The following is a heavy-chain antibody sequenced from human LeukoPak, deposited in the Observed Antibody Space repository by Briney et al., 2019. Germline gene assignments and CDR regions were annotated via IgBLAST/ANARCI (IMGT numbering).Heavy chain of an antibody. V-gene: IGHV3-30-3*01. D-gene: IGHD5-18*01. CDR3: ASGMDTAMVTVLVDY. CDR1: GFTFSSYA. Sequence: PGGCLRLSCAASGFTFSSYAMHWVRQAPGKGLEWVAVISYDGSNKYYADSVKGRFTISRDNSKNTLYLQMNSLRAEDTAVYYCASGMDTAMVTVLVDYWGQGTLVTVSS. J-gene: IGHJ4*02. CDR2: ISYDGSNK.